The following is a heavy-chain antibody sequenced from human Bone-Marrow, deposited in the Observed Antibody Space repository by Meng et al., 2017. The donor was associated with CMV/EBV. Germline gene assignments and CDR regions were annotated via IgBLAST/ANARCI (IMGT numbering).Heavy chain of an antibody. CDR1: GGSLSGYY. J-gene: IGHJ5*02. V-gene: IGHV4-34*01. Sequence: CAGYGGSLSGYYWSWIRQPPGKGLEWIGEINHSGSTNYNPSLKSRVTISVDTPKNQFSLKLSSVTAADTAVYYCARGGDSGYDSFDPWGQGTLVTVSS. CDR2: INHSGST. CDR3: ARGGDSGYDSFDP. D-gene: IGHD5-12*01.